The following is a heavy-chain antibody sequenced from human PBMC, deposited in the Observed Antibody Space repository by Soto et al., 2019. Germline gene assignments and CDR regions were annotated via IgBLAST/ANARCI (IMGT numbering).Heavy chain of an antibody. D-gene: IGHD3-10*01. Sequence: QVQLVESGGGVVQPGRSLRLSCAASEFTFSRHGMHWVRQAPGKGLQWVGVIWSDGSNEVYADSVKGRFIISRDNSKNILYLQVNSLRAEDTAVYYCARERTFGDNKHNYMDVWGTGITVTVSS. J-gene: IGHJ6*03. CDR1: EFTFSRHG. CDR2: IWSDGSNE. CDR3: ARERTFGDNKHNYMDV. V-gene: IGHV3-33*01.